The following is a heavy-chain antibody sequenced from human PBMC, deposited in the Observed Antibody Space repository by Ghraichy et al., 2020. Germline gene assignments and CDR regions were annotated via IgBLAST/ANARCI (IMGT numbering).Heavy chain of an antibody. CDR2: IYSSGST. CDR1: GGSISDYY. Sequence: SETLSLTCSVSGGSISDYYWSLIRQPAGKGLEWIGRIYSSGSTRYNPSLKSRVTMSVDTSKNKFSLTLSSVTAADTAVYFCARGDRSDFQLGAFDIWGRGTMVTVSS. J-gene: IGHJ3*02. CDR3: ARGDRSDFQLGAFDI. D-gene: IGHD3-22*01. V-gene: IGHV4-4*07.